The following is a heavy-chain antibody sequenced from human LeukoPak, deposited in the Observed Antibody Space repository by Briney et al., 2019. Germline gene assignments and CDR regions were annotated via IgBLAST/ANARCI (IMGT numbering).Heavy chain of an antibody. CDR3: ARGHYDVLASSYKWTPDY. J-gene: IGHJ4*02. CDR1: GFTFNTFN. CDR2: INSGGDYK. V-gene: IGHV3-21*01. D-gene: IGHD3-9*01. Sequence: GGSLRLSCAPSGFTFNTFNMNWFRQAPGKGLEWVSSINSGGDYKYYADSVKGRFTTSRDNAKNSLSLQLSSLRVEDTAIYYCARGHYDVLASSYKWTPDYWGQGTLVTVSS.